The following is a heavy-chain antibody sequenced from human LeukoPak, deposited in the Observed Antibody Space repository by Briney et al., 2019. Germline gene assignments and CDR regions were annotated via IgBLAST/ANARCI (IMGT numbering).Heavy chain of an antibody. Sequence: GASVKVSCKASGYTFTGYYMHWVRQAPGQGLEWMGWINPNSGGTNYAQKFQGRVTMTRDTSISTAYMELSRLRSDDTAVYYCARSGLGYCSGGSGYRNWFDPWGQGTLVTVSS. D-gene: IGHD2-15*01. CDR3: ARSGLGYCSGGSGYRNWFDP. V-gene: IGHV1-2*02. CDR2: INPNSGGT. J-gene: IGHJ5*02. CDR1: GYTFTGYY.